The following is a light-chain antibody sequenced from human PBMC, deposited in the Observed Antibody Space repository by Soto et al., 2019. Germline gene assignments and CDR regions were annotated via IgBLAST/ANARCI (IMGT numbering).Light chain of an antibody. J-gene: IGKJ1*01. CDR3: HQRQSWPRT. CDR2: ATS. Sequence: DTQMPQSPSSLPASVGDRVTITCRASQTVAKSLNWYQQKPGKAPELLIYATSPLQSGVPSRFSGSGSGTHFTLTISDVQPEDFALYYCHQRQSWPRTFGQGTKVEI. V-gene: IGKV1-39*01. CDR1: QTVAKS.